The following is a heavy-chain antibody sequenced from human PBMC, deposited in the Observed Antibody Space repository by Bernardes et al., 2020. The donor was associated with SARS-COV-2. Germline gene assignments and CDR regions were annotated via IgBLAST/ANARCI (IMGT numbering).Heavy chain of an antibody. D-gene: IGHD6-13*01. J-gene: IGHJ4*02. V-gene: IGHV3-66*01. Sequence: GSLRLSCAASGFTVSNNYVGWVRQAPGKGLEWVSFIYSGGTTYYADSVKGRFTISRDNSKNTLYLLMNSLRAEDTAVYYCAREFIAAAIDYWGQGTLVTVSS. CDR1: GFTVSNNY. CDR3: AREFIAAAIDY. CDR2: IYSGGTT.